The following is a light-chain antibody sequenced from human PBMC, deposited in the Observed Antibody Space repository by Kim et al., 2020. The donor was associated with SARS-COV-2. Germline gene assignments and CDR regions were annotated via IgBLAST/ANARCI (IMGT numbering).Light chain of an antibody. CDR1: QDISNY. J-gene: IGKJ5*01. CDR3: QQYDNLPIT. V-gene: IGKV1-33*01. Sequence: DIQMTQSPSSLSASVGDRVTITCQASQDISNYLNWYQQKPGKAPKVLTYDASNLETGVPSRFSESGSGTDFTFTISSLQPEDVATYYCQQYDNLPITFGQGTRLEIK. CDR2: DAS.